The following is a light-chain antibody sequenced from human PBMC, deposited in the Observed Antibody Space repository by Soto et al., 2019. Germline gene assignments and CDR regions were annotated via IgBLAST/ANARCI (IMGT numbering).Light chain of an antibody. CDR1: QSISSW. J-gene: IGKJ1*01. CDR2: DAS. Sequence: DIQMTQSPSTLSASVGDRVTITCRASQSISSWLAWYQQKPGKAPKVLIFDASSFESGVPSRFSSSRSATEFTLTIISLQHDDFVTYYYQQSSTSPWTLGQGTKVDIK. CDR3: QQSSTSPWT. V-gene: IGKV1-5*01.